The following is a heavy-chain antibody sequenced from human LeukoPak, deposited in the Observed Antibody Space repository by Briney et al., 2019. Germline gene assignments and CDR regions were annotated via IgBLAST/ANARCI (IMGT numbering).Heavy chain of an antibody. CDR2: ISYDGSNT. D-gene: IGHD6-19*01. CDR3: ARGDDSSGWRGAAFDI. J-gene: IGHJ3*02. CDR1: GFTFSSYG. Sequence: GGSLRLSCAASGFTFSSYGMHWVRQAPGKGLEWVAVISYDGSNTYYADSVKGRFTISRDNSKNTLSLQMNSLRAEDTALYYCARGDDSSGWRGAAFDIWGQGTMVTVSS. V-gene: IGHV3-30*03.